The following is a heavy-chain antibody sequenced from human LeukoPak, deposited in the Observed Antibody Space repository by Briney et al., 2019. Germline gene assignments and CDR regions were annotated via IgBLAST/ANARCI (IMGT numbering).Heavy chain of an antibody. D-gene: IGHD6-19*01. V-gene: IGHV4-59*01. CDR2: IYYNGNT. J-gene: IGHJ6*02. CDR3: ARDVRKWAAVAGTVEYYYYGMDV. Sequence: SETLSLTCSVSDGSINSYYWNWIRRPPGKGLEWIGYIYYNGNTNYNPSLKSRVTISVDTSKNQFSLKLSSVTAADTAVYYCARDVRKWAAVAGTVEYYYYGMDVWGQGTTVTVSS. CDR1: DGSINSYY.